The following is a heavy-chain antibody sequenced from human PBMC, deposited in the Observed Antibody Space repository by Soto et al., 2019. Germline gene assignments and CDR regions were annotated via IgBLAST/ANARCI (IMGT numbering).Heavy chain of an antibody. D-gene: IGHD2-2*01. CDR3: AKDANYSNIGGDALDI. V-gene: IGHV3-23*01. Sequence: EVQLLESGGGLVQPGGSLRLSCAASGFAFSRYAMNWVRQAPGKGLEWVSSISGSGTSRYSADSVKGRFTISRDNSKNTLELRMNSMTVEETAIYHCAKDANYSNIGGDALDIRGQGTLGTESS. CDR1: GFAFSRYA. J-gene: IGHJ3*02. CDR2: ISGSGTSR.